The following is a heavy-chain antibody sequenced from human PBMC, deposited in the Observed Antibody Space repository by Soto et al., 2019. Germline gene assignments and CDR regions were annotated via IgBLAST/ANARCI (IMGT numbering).Heavy chain of an antibody. D-gene: IGHD3-10*01. CDR2: ISAYNGNT. V-gene: IGHV1-18*01. Sequence: ASVKVSCKASGYTFTTYDISWVRQAPGQGLEWMGWISAYNGNTNYAQNFQGRVTMTTDTSTSTAYMELSSLRSDDTAVYYCARSRVTMYGVDVWGQGTTVTVSS. J-gene: IGHJ6*02. CDR1: GYTFTTYD. CDR3: ARSRVTMYGVDV.